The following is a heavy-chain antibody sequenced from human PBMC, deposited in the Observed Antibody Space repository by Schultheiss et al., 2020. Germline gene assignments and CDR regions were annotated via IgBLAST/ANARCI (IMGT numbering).Heavy chain of an antibody. V-gene: IGHV4-30-4*02. D-gene: IGHD3-3*01. CDR3: ARHLVDSIFGSPYGLDV. CDR1: GGSISSGDYY. Sequence: SETLSLTCTVSGGSISSGDYYWSWIRQPPGKGLEWIGYIYYSGSTYYNPSLKSRVTISIDTSKNQFSLRLSSVTAADTAVYYCARHLVDSIFGSPYGLDVWGQGTTVTVSS. J-gene: IGHJ6*02. CDR2: IYYSGST.